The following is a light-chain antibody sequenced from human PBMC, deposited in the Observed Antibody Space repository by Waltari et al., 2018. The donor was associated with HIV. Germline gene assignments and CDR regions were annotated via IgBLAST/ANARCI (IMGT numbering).Light chain of an antibody. CDR3: ATWDDSLNSPV. J-gene: IGLJ3*02. CDR2: DNN. CDR1: SSNIGSYP. V-gene: IGLV1-44*01. Sequence: QSVLTQSPSASGTPGQRVTISCSGGSSNIGSYPVSWYQQFPGTAPKRLIYDNNQLPAGVPDRFSGSKSGTSASLAISGLQSEDESDYYCATWDDSLNSPVFGGWTKLTVL.